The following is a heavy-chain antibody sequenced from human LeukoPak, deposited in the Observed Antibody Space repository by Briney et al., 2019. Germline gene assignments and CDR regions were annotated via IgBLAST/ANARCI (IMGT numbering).Heavy chain of an antibody. V-gene: IGHV3-9*01. J-gene: IGHJ3*02. Sequence: PGRSLRLSCAASGFTFDDYAMHWVRQAPGKGLEWVSGISWNSGSIGYADSVKGRFTISRDNAKNSLYLQMNSLRAEDTALYYCAKGRFSSGWYGVAFDIWGQGTMVTVSS. CDR3: AKGRFSSGWYGVAFDI. CDR2: ISWNSGSI. CDR1: GFTFDDYA. D-gene: IGHD6-19*01.